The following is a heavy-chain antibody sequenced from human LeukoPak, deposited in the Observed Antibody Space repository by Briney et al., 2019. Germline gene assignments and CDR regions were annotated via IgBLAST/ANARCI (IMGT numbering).Heavy chain of an antibody. CDR3: ARGRRLGYFDY. CDR1: GGSFSGYY. D-gene: IGHD1-26*01. CDR2: INHSGST. V-gene: IGHV4-34*01. J-gene: IGHJ4*02. Sequence: SETLSLTCAVYGGSFSGYYWSWIRQPPGKGLEWIGEINHSGSTNYNPSLKRRVTISVDTSKNQFSLKLSSVTAADTAVYYCARGRRLGYFDYWGQGTLVTVSS.